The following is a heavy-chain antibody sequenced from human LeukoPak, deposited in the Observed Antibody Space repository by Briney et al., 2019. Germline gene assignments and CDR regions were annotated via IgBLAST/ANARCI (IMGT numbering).Heavy chain of an antibody. D-gene: IGHD2-21*01. CDR1: GFTFSSYE. Sequence: GGSLRLSCAASGFTFSSYELNWARQAPGKGLEWVSYISSGSSTVYYADSVKGRFTISRDNAKNSLYLQMNSLRAEDTALYYCARGSIVDPDSRWFDPWGQGTLVTVSS. V-gene: IGHV3-48*03. CDR2: ISSGSSTV. J-gene: IGHJ5*02. CDR3: ARGSIVDPDSRWFDP.